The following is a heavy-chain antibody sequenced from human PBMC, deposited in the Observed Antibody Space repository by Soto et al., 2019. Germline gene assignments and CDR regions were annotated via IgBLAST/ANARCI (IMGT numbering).Heavy chain of an antibody. D-gene: IGHD3-22*01. V-gene: IGHV3-21*01. CDR1: GFTFSSYS. CDR3: ARDYYDSSGYYCAFDI. Sequence: GGSLRLSCAASGFTFSSYSMNWVRQAPGKGLEWVSSISSSSYIYYADSVKGRFTISIDNAKNSLYLQMNSLRAEDTAVYYCARDYYDSSGYYCAFDIWGQGTMVTVSS. J-gene: IGHJ3*02. CDR2: ISSSSYI.